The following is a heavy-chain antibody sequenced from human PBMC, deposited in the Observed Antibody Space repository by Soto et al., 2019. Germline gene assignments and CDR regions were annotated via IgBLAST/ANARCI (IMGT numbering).Heavy chain of an antibody. Sequence: VQLAESGGGVVQPGRSLRLSCVASGFTFSSYGMSWVRQAPGKGLEWVAVSSNDGNYDLYADSVKGRFTISRDNSKNTLLLQMNSLKPEDTALYFCVKGRGANCRDPTCYMFDSWGQGERVTVS. D-gene: IGHD2-2*01. CDR3: VKGRGANCRDPTCYMFDS. J-gene: IGHJ4*02. CDR2: SSNDGNYD. V-gene: IGHV3-30*18. CDR1: GFTFSSYG.